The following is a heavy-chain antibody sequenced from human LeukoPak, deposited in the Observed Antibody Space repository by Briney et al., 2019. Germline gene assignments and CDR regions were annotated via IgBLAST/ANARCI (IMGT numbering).Heavy chain of an antibody. D-gene: IGHD3-16*01. CDR1: GFTFSSTG. CDR3: VKDCGGSVGSGFQN. CDR2: ISHDGRGK. J-gene: IGHJ1*01. Sequence: GGSLRLSCAASGFTFSSTGMHWVRQAPGEGLEWVAVISHDGRGKYYADSVKGRLTISRDSSKSTLYLQMNSLRPEDTGVYYCVKDCGGSVGSGFQNWGQGTLVTVSS. V-gene: IGHV3-30*18.